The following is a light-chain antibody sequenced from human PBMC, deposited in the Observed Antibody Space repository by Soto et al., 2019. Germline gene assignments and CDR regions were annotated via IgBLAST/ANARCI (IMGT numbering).Light chain of an antibody. CDR2: EAT. CDR3: SSHTSGSTRV. V-gene: IGLV2-14*01. CDR1: SSDVGGYDY. J-gene: IGLJ1*01. Sequence: QSVLTQPASVSGSPGQSIAISCTGTSSDVGGYDYVSWYQQHPDKAPKLMIYEATKRPSGVSNRFSGSKSGNTASLTISGLQPEDEADYYCSSHTSGSTRVFGSGTKLTVL.